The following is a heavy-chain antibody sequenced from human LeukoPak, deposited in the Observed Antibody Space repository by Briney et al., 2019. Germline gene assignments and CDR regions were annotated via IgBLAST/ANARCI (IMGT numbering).Heavy chain of an antibody. CDR1: GGSFSGYY. D-gene: IGHD3-10*01. V-gene: IGHV4-34*01. J-gene: IGHJ4*02. CDR3: ARRRLLWFGELLWGYFDY. Sequence: SETLCLTCAVYGGSFSGYYWSWIRQPPGKGLEWIGEINHSGSTNYNPSLKSRVTISVDTSKNQFSLKLSSVTAADTAVYYCARRRLLWFGELLWGYFDYWGQGTLVTVSS. CDR2: INHSGST.